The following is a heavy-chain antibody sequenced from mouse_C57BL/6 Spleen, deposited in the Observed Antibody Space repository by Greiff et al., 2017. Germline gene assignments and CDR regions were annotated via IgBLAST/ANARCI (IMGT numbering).Heavy chain of an antibody. Sequence: VQLQQSGAELVRPGASVKLSCTASGFNIKDDYMHWVKQRPEQGLEWIGWIDPENGDTEYASKFQGKATITADTSSNTAYLQLSSLTSEDTAVYYCTTSCYGSAWFAYWGQGTLVTVSA. CDR3: TTSCYGSAWFAY. D-gene: IGHD1-1*01. V-gene: IGHV14-4*01. CDR2: IDPENGDT. J-gene: IGHJ3*01. CDR1: GFNIKDDY.